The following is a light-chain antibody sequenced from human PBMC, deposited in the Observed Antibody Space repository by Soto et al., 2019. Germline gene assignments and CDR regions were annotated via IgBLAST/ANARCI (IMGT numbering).Light chain of an antibody. CDR3: GSWDSSLSAYV. CDR1: SSNIGGNS. V-gene: IGLV1-51*01. Sequence: QSVMTQPPSVSAAPGQKVTISCSGSSSNIGGNSVSWYQQLPGTAPKLLIYDDNKRPSGISDRFSGSKSVTSATLGITGFQTGDEADYYCGSWDSSLSAYVFGTGTKLTVL. CDR2: DDN. J-gene: IGLJ1*01.